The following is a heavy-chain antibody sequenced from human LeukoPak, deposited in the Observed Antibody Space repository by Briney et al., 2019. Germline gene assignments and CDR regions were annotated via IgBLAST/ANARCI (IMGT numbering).Heavy chain of an antibody. J-gene: IGHJ4*02. V-gene: IGHV3-7*03. CDR2: IKQDGSEK. CDR3: ARLGWIQLWLPVYYFDY. CDR1: GFTFSSYW. Sequence: GGSLRLSCAASGFTFSSYWMSWVRQAPGKGLEWVANIKQDGSEKYYVDSVKGRFTISRDNAKNSLYLQMNSLRAEDTAVYYCARLGWIQLWLPVYYFDYWGQGTLVTVSS. D-gene: IGHD5-18*01.